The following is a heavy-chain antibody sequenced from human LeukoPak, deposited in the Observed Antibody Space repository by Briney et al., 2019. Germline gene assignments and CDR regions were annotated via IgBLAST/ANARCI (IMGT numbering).Heavy chain of an antibody. D-gene: IGHD3-3*01. CDR2: IYYTGST. Sequence: SETLSLTCSVSGGSIRSSSYFWAWIRQPPGKGLEWIGNIYYTGSTYSNVPLRSRVAISVDTSKNQFSLRLSSVTAADTAVYYCARADAIFGVVTRSQRFDPWGQGTLVTVSS. J-gene: IGHJ5*02. CDR3: ARADAIFGVVTRSQRFDP. V-gene: IGHV4-39*01. CDR1: GGSIRSSSYF.